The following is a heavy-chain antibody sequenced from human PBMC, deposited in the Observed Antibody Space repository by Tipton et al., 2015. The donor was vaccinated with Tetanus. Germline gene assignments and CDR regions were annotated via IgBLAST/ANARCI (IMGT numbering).Heavy chain of an antibody. D-gene: IGHD6-19*01. CDR1: GFIVSSHY. CDR3: VRDGCSSGWLAY. CDR2: MYSGGDT. Sequence: SLRLSCVASGFIVSSHYMSWVRQAPGKGLEWVSEMYSGGDTYYVDSVKGRFSISRDNAKNTVYLQMNSLRVEDTAVYYCVRDGCSSGWLAYWGQGTLVTVSS. J-gene: IGHJ4*02. V-gene: IGHV3-53*01.